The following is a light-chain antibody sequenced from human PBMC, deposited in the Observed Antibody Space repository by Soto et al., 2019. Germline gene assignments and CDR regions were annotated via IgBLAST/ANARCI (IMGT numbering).Light chain of an antibody. CDR1: QSLLHSNGYNY. CDR3: MQPLQSWT. J-gene: IGKJ1*01. CDR2: LGS. V-gene: IGKV2-28*01. Sequence: DIVVTQSPLSLPVTPGEPASISCSSSQSLLHSNGYNYLDWYLQKPGQSPQLLIYLGSNRASGVPDRFSGSGSDTDFTLKISRVEAEDVGVYYCMQPLQSWTFGQGTKVDIK.